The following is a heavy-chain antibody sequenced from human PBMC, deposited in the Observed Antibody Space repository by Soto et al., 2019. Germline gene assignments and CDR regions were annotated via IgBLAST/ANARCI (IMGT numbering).Heavy chain of an antibody. Sequence: PGGSLRLSCAASGFTFSSYAMSWVHQAPGKGLEWVSAISGSGGSTYYADSVKGRFTISRDNSKNTLYLQMNSLRAEDTAVYYCAKDLGNYYDSSGCYPHILHAFDIWGQGTMVTVSS. CDR3: AKDLGNYYDSSGCYPHILHAFDI. J-gene: IGHJ3*02. CDR1: GFTFSSYA. V-gene: IGHV3-23*01. CDR2: ISGSGGST. D-gene: IGHD3-22*01.